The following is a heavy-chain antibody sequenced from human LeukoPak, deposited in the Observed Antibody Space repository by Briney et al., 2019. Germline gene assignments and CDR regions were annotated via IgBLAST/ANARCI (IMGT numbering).Heavy chain of an antibody. J-gene: IGHJ5*02. V-gene: IGHV1-2*06. CDR2: INPNSGGT. CDR3: ARGGIAVAVWFDP. D-gene: IGHD6-19*01. CDR1: GYTLTGYY. Sequence: ASVKVSCKASGYTLTGYYMHWVRQAPGQGLEWMGRINPNSGGTNYAQKFQGRVTMTRDTSISTAYMELSRLRSDDTAVYYCARGGIAVAVWFDPWGQGTLVTVSS.